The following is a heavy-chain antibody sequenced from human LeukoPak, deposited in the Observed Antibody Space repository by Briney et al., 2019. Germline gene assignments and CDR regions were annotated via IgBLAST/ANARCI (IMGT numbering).Heavy chain of an antibody. Sequence: SETLSLTCAVSGDSINSRSYYWAWIRQPPGKGLEWIGSIYHSESTYYNPSLKSRVTISVDTSKNQFSLKLSSVTAADTAVYYCARHRRATYYGSNWFDPWGQGTLVTVSS. D-gene: IGHD3-10*01. V-gene: IGHV4-39*01. CDR1: GDSINSRSYY. J-gene: IGHJ5*02. CDR3: ARHRRATYYGSNWFDP. CDR2: IYHSEST.